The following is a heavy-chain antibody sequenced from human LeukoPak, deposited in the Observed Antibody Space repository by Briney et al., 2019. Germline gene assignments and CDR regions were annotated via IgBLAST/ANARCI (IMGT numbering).Heavy chain of an antibody. CDR1: GGSISSGDYY. CDR3: ARDLTYYDILTGYFNGYAFDI. D-gene: IGHD3-9*01. V-gene: IGHV4-30-4*01. J-gene: IGHJ3*02. Sequence: SETLSLTCTVSGGSISSGDYYWSWIRQPSGKGLEWIGYIYYSGSTYYNPSLKSRVTISVDTSKNQFSLKLSSVTAADTAVYYCARDLTYYDILTGYFNGYAFDIWGQGTMVTVSS. CDR2: IYYSGST.